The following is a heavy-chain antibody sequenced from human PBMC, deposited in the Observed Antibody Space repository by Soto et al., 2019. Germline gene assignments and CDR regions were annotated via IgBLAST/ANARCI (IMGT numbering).Heavy chain of an antibody. Sequence: SVTLSLTCAVSGYSISSSNWWGWIRQPPGKGLEWIGYIYHSGSTYYNPSLKSRVTISVDRSKNQFSLKLSSVTAADTAVYYCARVPGPWGQGTLVTVSS. V-gene: IGHV4-28*03. CDR2: IYHSGST. CDR1: GYSISSSNW. D-gene: IGHD7-27*01. J-gene: IGHJ5*02. CDR3: ARVPGP.